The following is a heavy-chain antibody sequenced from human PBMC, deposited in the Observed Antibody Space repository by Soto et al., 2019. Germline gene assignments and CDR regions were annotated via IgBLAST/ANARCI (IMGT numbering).Heavy chain of an antibody. V-gene: IGHV3-11*05. CDR1: GFTFSDYY. CDR3: AREGYSSGWSPNYD. Sequence: QVQLVESGGGLVKPGGSLRLSCAASGFTFSDYYMSWIRQAPGKGLVWVSYISSSSSYTNYADSGKGRVTISRDNARNSLCLQMNSLRDEDTAVYYCAREGYSSGWSPNYDWGQGTLVTVSS. J-gene: IGHJ4*02. D-gene: IGHD6-19*01. CDR2: ISSSSSYT.